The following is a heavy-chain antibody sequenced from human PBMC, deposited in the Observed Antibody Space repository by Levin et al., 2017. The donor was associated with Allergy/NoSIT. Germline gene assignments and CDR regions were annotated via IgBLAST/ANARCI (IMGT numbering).Heavy chain of an antibody. CDR2: MYYSGST. D-gene: IGHD1-1*01. CDR1: GGSISSHF. CDR3: AGSRPGTRLRFDP. V-gene: IGHV4-59*11. Sequence: KTSETLSLTCTVSGGSISSHFWSWIRQPPGKGLEWIGYMYYSGSTNHNPSLKSRVTISVDTSKNQLSLKLSSVTAADTAVYYCAGSRPGTRLRFDPWGQGTLVTVSS. J-gene: IGHJ5*02.